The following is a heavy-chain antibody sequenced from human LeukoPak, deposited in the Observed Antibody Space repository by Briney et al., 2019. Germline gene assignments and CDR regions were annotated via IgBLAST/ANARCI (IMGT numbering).Heavy chain of an antibody. CDR3: ASSYPWEYSSSADAFDI. J-gene: IGHJ3*02. V-gene: IGHV1-3*01. D-gene: IGHD6-6*01. CDR2: INAGNGNT. Sequence: GASVKVSCKASGYTFTSYAMHWVRQAPGQRLEWMGWINAGNGNTKYSQKFQGRVTITRDTSASTAYMELSSLRSEDTAVYYCASSYPWEYSSSADAFDIWGQGTMVTVSS. CDR1: GYTFTSYA.